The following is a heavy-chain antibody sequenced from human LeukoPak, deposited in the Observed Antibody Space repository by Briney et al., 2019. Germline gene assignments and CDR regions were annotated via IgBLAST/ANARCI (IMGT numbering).Heavy chain of an antibody. CDR1: GFTFSSYG. CDR2: ISGSGGST. J-gene: IGHJ4*02. Sequence: GGSLRLSCAASGFTFSSYGMTWLRQTPAKGLEWVSAISGSGGSTYYADSVKGRFTISRDNSKNTLYLQMNSLRAEDTAVYYCAKDGSYGLFDYWGQGTLVTVSS. CDR3: AKDGSYGLFDY. D-gene: IGHD5-18*01. V-gene: IGHV3-23*01.